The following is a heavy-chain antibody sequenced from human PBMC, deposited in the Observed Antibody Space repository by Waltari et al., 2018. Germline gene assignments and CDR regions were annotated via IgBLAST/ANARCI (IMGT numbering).Heavy chain of an antibody. Sequence: EVQLVESGGGLVQPGGSLRLSCAASGFSFSSHWMTWVRQTPGKGLEWVAGIRKDGSLKYYVDSVKGRFTISRDSAENSVYLQMNSLRAEDTAVYYCAKNSFADDIIFNYWGQGILVTVSS. V-gene: IGHV3-7*02. CDR2: IRKDGSLK. CDR3: AKNSFADDIIFNY. CDR1: GFSFSSHW. J-gene: IGHJ4*02. D-gene: IGHD1-7*01.